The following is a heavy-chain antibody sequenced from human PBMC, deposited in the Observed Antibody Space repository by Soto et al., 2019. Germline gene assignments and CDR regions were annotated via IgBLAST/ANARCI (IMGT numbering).Heavy chain of an antibody. CDR1: GGSISSGGYS. CDR2: IYHSGST. V-gene: IGHV4-30-2*01. Sequence: SETLSLTCAVSGGSISSGGYSWSWIRQPPGKGLEWIGYIYHSGSTYYNPSLKSRVTISVDRSKNQFSLKLSSVTAADTAVYYCARAGCSSTSCRGFDPWGQGTLVTVSS. CDR3: ARAGCSSTSCRGFDP. J-gene: IGHJ5*02. D-gene: IGHD2-2*01.